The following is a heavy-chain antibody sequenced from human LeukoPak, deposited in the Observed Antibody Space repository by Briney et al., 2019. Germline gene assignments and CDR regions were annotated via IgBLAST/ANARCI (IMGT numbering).Heavy chain of an antibody. D-gene: IGHD5-24*01. Sequence: GESLKISCQGSGYTFADYWIGWVRQMPGKGLEWMGIIHPGDSDTRYSPSFQGQVTISADKSISTAYLQWSSLKASDTAMYYCAKGVEMATINAFDIWGQGTMVTVSS. CDR2: IHPGDSDT. J-gene: IGHJ3*02. CDR3: AKGVEMATINAFDI. V-gene: IGHV5-51*01. CDR1: GYTFADYW.